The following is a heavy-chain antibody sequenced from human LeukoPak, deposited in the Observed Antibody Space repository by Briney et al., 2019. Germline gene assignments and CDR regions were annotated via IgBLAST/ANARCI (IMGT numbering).Heavy chain of an antibody. D-gene: IGHD3-9*01. CDR1: GFTFSNYW. J-gene: IGHJ4*02. Sequence: GGSLRLSCAASGFTFSNYWMHWVRQAPGKGLVWVSRINSDGRSTNYADSVKGRFTISRDNAKNTLYLQMNSLRAEDTAVYYCARGANSGYSSDNWGQGTLVSVSS. CDR2: INSDGRST. CDR3: ARGANSGYSSDN. V-gene: IGHV3-74*01.